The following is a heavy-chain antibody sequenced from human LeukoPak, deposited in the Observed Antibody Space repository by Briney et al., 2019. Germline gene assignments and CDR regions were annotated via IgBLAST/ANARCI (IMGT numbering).Heavy chain of an antibody. D-gene: IGHD3-22*01. CDR2: ISSSSSTI. Sequence: GGSLRLSCAASGFTFSSYSMNWVRQAPGKGLEWVSYISSSSSTIYYADSVKGRFTISRDNAKNSLYLQMNSLRAEDTAVYYCARDLITMIVVRGAFDIWGQGTMVTVSS. J-gene: IGHJ3*02. CDR1: GFTFSSYS. V-gene: IGHV3-48*01. CDR3: ARDLITMIVVRGAFDI.